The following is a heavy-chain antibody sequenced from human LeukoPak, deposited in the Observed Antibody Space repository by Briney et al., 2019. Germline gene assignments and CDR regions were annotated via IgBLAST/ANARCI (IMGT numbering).Heavy chain of an antibody. J-gene: IGHJ4*02. V-gene: IGHV3-74*01. CDR3: ACYGIAPPY. Sequence: QPVGSLRLSCAASGFTFSSYWMHCVRQAPGKGLVWVSHINNDGSSTSYADSVKGRFTISRDNAKNTLYLQMNSLRTEDTAVYYCACYGIAPPYWGQGTLVTVSS. CDR1: GFTFSSYW. D-gene: IGHD2-15*01. CDR2: INNDGSST.